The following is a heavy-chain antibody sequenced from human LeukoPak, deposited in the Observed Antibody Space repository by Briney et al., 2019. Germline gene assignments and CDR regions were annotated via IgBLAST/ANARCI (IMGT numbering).Heavy chain of an antibody. V-gene: IGHV3-48*04. CDR3: ASRRGDY. CDR2: ISSSSSTI. Sequence: PGGSLRLSCAASGFTFSSYSMNWVRQAPGKGLEWVSYISSSSSTIYYADSVKGRFTISRDNAKNSLFLQMDGLRAEDTAVYYCASRRGDYWGQGTLVTVSS. J-gene: IGHJ4*02. CDR1: GFTFSSYS.